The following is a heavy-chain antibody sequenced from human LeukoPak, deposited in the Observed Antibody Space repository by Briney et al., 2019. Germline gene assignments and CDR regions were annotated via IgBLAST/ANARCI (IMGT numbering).Heavy chain of an antibody. Sequence: SETLSLTCAVYGGSFSGYYWSWIRQPPGKGLEWIGEINHSGSTNYNPSLKSRVTISVDTSKNQFSLKLSSVTAADTAVYYCARVGPDYYDSKSQWAFDIWGQGTMVTVSS. D-gene: IGHD3-22*01. J-gene: IGHJ3*02. CDR2: INHSGST. V-gene: IGHV4-34*01. CDR1: GGSFSGYY. CDR3: ARVGPDYYDSKSQWAFDI.